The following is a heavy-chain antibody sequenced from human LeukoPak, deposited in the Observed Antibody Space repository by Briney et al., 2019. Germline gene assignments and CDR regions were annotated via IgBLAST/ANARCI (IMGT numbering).Heavy chain of an antibody. CDR1: RYTFTGYH. V-gene: IGHV1-2*06. Sequence: ASVKVSCKASRYTFTGYHMHWVRQAPGQGLEWMGRINPNSGDTNYAQKFQGRVTMTRDTSISTAYMELSRLRSDDTAVYYCARGYCSSTSCLFDYWGQGTLVTVSS. J-gene: IGHJ4*02. CDR2: INPNSGDT. D-gene: IGHD2-2*01. CDR3: ARGYCSSTSCLFDY.